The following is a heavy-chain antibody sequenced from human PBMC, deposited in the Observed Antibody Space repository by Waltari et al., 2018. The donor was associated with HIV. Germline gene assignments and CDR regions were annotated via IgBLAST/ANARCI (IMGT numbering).Heavy chain of an antibody. CDR2: IYYSGST. Sequence: QLQLQESGPGLVKPSETLSLTCTVSGGSISSSSYYWGWIRQPPGKGLEWIGSIYYSGSTYYNPSLKSRVTISVDTSKNQFSLKLSSVTAADTAVYYCASGYEGLRRGSGSYYNVYYWGQGTLVTVSS. V-gene: IGHV4-39*01. J-gene: IGHJ4*02. D-gene: IGHD3-10*01. CDR1: GGSISSSSYY. CDR3: ASGYEGLRRGSGSYYNVYY.